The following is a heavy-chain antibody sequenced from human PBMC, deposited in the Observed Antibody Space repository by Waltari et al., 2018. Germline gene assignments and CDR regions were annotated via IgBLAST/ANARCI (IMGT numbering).Heavy chain of an antibody. CDR1: GGTFSSYA. V-gene: IGHV1-69*04. D-gene: IGHD6-19*01. CDR2: FIPNLGIA. Sequence: QVQLVQSGAEVKKPGSSVKVSCKASGGTFSSYAISWVRQAPGQGLEWMGRFIPNLGIANYAKKFQGRVTITADKSTSTAYMELSSLRSEDTAVYYCAGTVALGSTYAFDIWGQGTMVTVSS. CDR3: AGTVALGSTYAFDI. J-gene: IGHJ3*02.